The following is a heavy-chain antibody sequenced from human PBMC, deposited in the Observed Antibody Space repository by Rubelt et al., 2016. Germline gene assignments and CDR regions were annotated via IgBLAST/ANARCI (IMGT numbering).Heavy chain of an antibody. CDR3: ARGRVGAFDI. J-gene: IGHJ3*02. Sequence: QVQLQQWGAGLLKPSETPSLNCAVYGGSFSGNYWSWIRQPPGKGLEWIGEINHSGSTNYNPSLKSRVTISVDTSKNQFSLKLSSVTAADTAVYYCARGRVGAFDIWGQGTMVTVSS. D-gene: IGHD1-26*01. CDR2: INHSGST. CDR1: GGSFSGNY. V-gene: IGHV4-34*01.